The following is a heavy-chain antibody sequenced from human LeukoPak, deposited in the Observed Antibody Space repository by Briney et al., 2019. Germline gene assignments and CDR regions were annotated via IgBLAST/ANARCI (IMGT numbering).Heavy chain of an antibody. J-gene: IGHJ4*02. CDR3: AKDLPAAYFDY. D-gene: IGHD2-2*01. CDR2: IRSDGSIK. V-gene: IGHV3-30*02. CDR1: GFTFSSYG. Sequence: GGSLRLSCAASGFTFSSYGMHWVRQAPGKGLEWVAFIRSDGSIKYYADSVKGRFTISRDNSKNTLHLQMNSLRAEDTAVYYCAKDLPAAYFDYWGQGNLVTVSS.